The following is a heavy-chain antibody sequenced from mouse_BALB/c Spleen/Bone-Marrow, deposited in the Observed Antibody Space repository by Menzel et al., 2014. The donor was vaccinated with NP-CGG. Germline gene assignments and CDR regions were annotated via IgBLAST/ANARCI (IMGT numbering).Heavy chain of an antibody. V-gene: IGHV14-3*02. Sequence: VQLQQPGAELVKPGVSVKLSCTASGFNIKDTYIHWVKQRPEQGLEWIGRIDPANVNTKYDPKFQGKATITADTSSNTAYLQLSSLTSEDTAVYYCARYRLGTYFDYWGQGTTLTVSS. J-gene: IGHJ2*01. CDR3: ARYRLGTYFDY. D-gene: IGHD2-14*01. CDR1: GFNIKDTY. CDR2: IDPANVNT.